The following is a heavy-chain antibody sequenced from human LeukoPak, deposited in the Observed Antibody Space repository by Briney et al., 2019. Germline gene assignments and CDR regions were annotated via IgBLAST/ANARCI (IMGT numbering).Heavy chain of an antibody. CDR3: ARGAPPAS. CDR1: GFGFSSYA. Sequence: PGGSLCLSCAASGFGFSSYAMYWVRQAPGKGLEWVDGSEEYYADSVKGRFIISRDNSKNTLFLQMNSLKTEDTAVYYCARGAPPASWAQGTLVTVSS. J-gene: IGHJ5*02. CDR2: GSEE. V-gene: IGHV3-30*14.